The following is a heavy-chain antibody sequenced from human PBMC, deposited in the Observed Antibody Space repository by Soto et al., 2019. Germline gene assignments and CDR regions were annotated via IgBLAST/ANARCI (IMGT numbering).Heavy chain of an antibody. D-gene: IGHD6-13*01. CDR3: ARRQSSSWYGL. V-gene: IGHV4-39*01. CDR1: GGSISSSSYY. Sequence: QLQLQESGPGLVKPSETLSLTCTVSGGSISSSSYYWGWIRQPPGKGLEWIGSIYYSGSTYYNPSIKRRVTISVDTSKNQFSLKLSSVTAADTAVYYCARRQSSSWYGLWGQGTLVTVSS. J-gene: IGHJ4*02. CDR2: IYYSGST.